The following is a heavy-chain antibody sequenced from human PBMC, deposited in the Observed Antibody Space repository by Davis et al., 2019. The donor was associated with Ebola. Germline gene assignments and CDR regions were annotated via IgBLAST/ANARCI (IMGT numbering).Heavy chain of an antibody. D-gene: IGHD3-16*01. V-gene: IGHV4-59*01. CDR3: AGFGAFDI. J-gene: IGHJ3*02. CDR2: IYYLGST. CDR1: GGSMTDYY. Sequence: SETLSLTCTVSGGSMTDYYWSWIRQSPGKGLEWIGYIYYLGSTIYNPSLQSRVTISVDTSKNQFSLKLSSVPAADTAVYYCAGFGAFDIWGQGTMVTVSS.